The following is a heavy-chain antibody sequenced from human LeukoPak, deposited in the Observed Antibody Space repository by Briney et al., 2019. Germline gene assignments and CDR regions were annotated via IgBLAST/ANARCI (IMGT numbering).Heavy chain of an antibody. D-gene: IGHD5-24*01. V-gene: IGHV4-59*01. CDR2: IYYSGST. Sequence: PSETLSLTCTVSGGSISSYYWSWIRQPPGKGLEWIGYIYYSGSTNYNPSLKSRVTISVDTSKNQFSLKLSSVTAADTAVYYCARAGEGGYNLDYWGQGTLVTVSS. CDR3: ARAGEGGYNLDY. CDR1: GGSISSYY. J-gene: IGHJ4*02.